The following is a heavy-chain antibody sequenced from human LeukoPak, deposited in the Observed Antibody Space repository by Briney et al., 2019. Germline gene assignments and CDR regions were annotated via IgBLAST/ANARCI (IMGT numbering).Heavy chain of an antibody. CDR2: ISIIISAI. CDR3: ARDQGCISTSCYLFDY. V-gene: IGHV3-48*01. J-gene: IGHJ4*02. D-gene: IGHD2-2*01. Sequence: GGSLRLSCAPSRFTPSSYYMCSVPDGPGEGGGRGSYISIIISAIYYAHSVRSRFTISRENAKNSLYLYKNTLRAEDTAVYYCARDQGCISTSCYLFDYWGQGTLVTVSS. CDR1: RFTPSSYY.